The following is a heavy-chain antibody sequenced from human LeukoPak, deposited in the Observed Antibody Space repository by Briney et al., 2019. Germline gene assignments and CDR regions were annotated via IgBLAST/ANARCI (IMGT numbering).Heavy chain of an antibody. J-gene: IGHJ5*02. CDR3: AKGPRGIAVLGWFDP. V-gene: IGHV3-23*01. Sequence: PGGSLRLSCAASGFTFSSYAMSWVRQAPGKGLERVSAISGSGGSTYYADSVKGRFTISRDNSKNTLYLQMNSLRAEDTAVYYCAKGPRGIAVLGWFDPWGQGTLVTVSS. CDR1: GFTFSSYA. D-gene: IGHD6-19*01. CDR2: ISGSGGST.